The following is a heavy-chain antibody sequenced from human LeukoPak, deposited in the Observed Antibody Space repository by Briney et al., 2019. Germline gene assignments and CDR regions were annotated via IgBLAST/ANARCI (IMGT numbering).Heavy chain of an antibody. Sequence: ASVKVSCKASGGTFSSYAISWVRQAPGQGLEWMGRIIPILGIANYAQKFQGRVTITADKSTSTAYMELSSLRSEDTAVYYCARFEAYYDALGGMDVWGQGTTVTVSS. CDR3: ARFEAYYDALGGMDV. J-gene: IGHJ6*02. D-gene: IGHD3-22*01. V-gene: IGHV1-69*04. CDR2: IIPILGIA. CDR1: GGTFSSYA.